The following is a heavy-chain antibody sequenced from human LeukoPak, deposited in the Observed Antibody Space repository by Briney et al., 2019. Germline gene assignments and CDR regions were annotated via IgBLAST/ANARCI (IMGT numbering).Heavy chain of an antibody. CDR3: ARSHKYCSSTSCYLDYYYYYYMDV. J-gene: IGHJ6*03. CDR1: GFTFSSYS. D-gene: IGHD2-2*01. Sequence: PGGSLRLSCAASGFTFSSYSMNWVPQAPGKGLEGVSSISSISSYIYYADSVKGRFTISRDNAKNSLYLQMNSLRAEDTAVYYCARSHKYCSSTSCYLDYYYYYYMDVWGKGTTVTVSS. CDR2: ISSISSYI. V-gene: IGHV3-21*01.